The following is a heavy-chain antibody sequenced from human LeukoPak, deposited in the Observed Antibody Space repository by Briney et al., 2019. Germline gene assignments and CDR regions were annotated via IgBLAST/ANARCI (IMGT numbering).Heavy chain of an antibody. V-gene: IGHV4-31*11. D-gene: IGHD2-2*02. Sequence: PSETLSLTCAVSGGSISSGGYCRSCIRQHPGKGLEWIGYMYYSGNTYYTPSLKSRVTISVDTYKNQCSLKLSSVTAADTAVYYCARSKYCSSTWCYTYNWFDPWGQGTLVTVFS. CDR3: ARSKYCSSTWCYTYNWFDP. CDR1: GGSISSGGYC. CDR2: MYYSGNT. J-gene: IGHJ5*02.